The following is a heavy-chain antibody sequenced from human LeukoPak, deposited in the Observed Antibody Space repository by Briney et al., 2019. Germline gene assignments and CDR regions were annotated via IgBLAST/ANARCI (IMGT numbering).Heavy chain of an antibody. CDR3: ARERNFYYYDY. J-gene: IGHJ4*02. D-gene: IGHD3-3*01. V-gene: IGHV3-21*01. CDR1: GFTFNDYT. CDR2: ITGDCNYI. Sequence: GGSLRLSCAASGFTFNDYTMTWVRQAPGKGLEWVSSITGDCNYIFYADSVKGRFTISRDNAQNSLFLELNSLRGEDTAVYYCARERNFYYYDYWGQGALVTVSS.